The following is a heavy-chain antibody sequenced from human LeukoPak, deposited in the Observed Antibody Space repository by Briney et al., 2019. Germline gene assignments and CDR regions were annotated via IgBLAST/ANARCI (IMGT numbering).Heavy chain of an antibody. CDR1: GYSFTSYW. CDR3: ARQGAGDAFDI. Sequence: GESLKISWKGSGYSFTSYWIGWVRQAPGRGLEWMGIIYPDDSDTRYSPSLQGQVTISADKSISTAYLQWSSLKASDTAIYYCARQGAGDAFDIWGQGTMVTVSS. D-gene: IGHD6-19*01. CDR2: IYPDDSDT. J-gene: IGHJ3*02. V-gene: IGHV5-51*01.